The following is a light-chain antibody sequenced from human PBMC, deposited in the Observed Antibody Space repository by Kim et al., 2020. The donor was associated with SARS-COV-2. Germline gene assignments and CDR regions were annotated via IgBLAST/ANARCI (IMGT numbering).Light chain of an antibody. Sequence: DIQMTQSPSSLSASVGDRVTITCRASQSISSYLNWYQQKPGKAPKLLIYAASSLQSGVPSRFSGSGSGTDFTLTISSLQPEDFATYYCQQSYSTPLWTFGQGTKLEI. CDR3: QQSYSTPLWT. CDR2: AAS. J-gene: IGKJ2*02. V-gene: IGKV1-39*01. CDR1: QSISSY.